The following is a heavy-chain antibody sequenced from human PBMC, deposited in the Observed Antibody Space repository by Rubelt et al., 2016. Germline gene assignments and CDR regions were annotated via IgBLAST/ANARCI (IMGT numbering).Heavy chain of an antibody. CDR2: INSDGSST. V-gene: IGHV3-74*01. D-gene: IGHD3-3*01. J-gene: IGHJ4*02. Sequence: QVPGKGLVWVSRINSDGSSTSYADSVKGRFTISRDNSKNTLYLQMNSLRAEDTAVYYCARDSGLRFLEWLLGYWGQGTLVTVSS. CDR3: ARDSGLRFLEWLLGY.